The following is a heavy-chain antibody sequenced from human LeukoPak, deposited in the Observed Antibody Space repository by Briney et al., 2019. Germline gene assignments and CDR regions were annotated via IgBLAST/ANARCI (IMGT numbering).Heavy chain of an antibody. CDR2: INPNSGGT. CDR1: GYTFTGYY. Sequence: ASVKVSYKASGYTFTGYYMHWVRQAPGQGLEWMGWINPNSGGTNYAQKFQGRVTMTRDTSISTAYMELSRLRSDDTAVYYCARDGSGGSYLGVGNWGQGTLVTVSS. V-gene: IGHV1-2*02. D-gene: IGHD2-15*01. CDR3: ARDGSGGSYLGVGN. J-gene: IGHJ4*02.